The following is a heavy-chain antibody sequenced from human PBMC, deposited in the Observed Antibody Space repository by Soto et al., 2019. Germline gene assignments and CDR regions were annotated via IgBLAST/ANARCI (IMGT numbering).Heavy chain of an antibody. J-gene: IGHJ6*03. CDR3: ARVTSLTDYYYMDV. V-gene: IGHV1-18*01. CDR1: GYTFTSYG. CDR2: ISAYNGNT. D-gene: IGHD2-2*01. Sequence: ASVKVSCKASGYTFTSYGISWVRQAPGQGLERKRWISAYNGNTNYAQKNQCRDTMTTDTSTSTAYMELRSLRSDDTAVYYCARVTSLTDYYYMDVWGKGTTVT.